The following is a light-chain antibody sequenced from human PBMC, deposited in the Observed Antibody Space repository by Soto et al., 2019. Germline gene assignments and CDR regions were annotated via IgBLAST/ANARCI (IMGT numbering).Light chain of an antibody. J-gene: IGLJ2*01. CDR2: EVS. Sequence: QSALTQPASVSGSPGQSITISCTGPSSDVGGYNYVSWYQQNPGKAPKLMIYEVSNRPSGVSNRFSGSKSGNTASLTISGLQAEDEADYYCSSYTSSSTLVVFGGRTKVTVL. V-gene: IGLV2-14*01. CDR3: SSYTSSSTLVV. CDR1: SSDVGGYNY.